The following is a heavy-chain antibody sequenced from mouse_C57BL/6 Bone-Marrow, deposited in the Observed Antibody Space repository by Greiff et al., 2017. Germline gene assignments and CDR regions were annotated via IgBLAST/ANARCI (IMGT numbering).Heavy chain of an antibody. Sequence: VQLKESGGGLVQPGESLKLSCESNEYEFPSHDMSWVRKTPEKRLELVAAINSDGGSTYYPDTMERRFIISRDNTKKTLYLQMSSLRSEDTALYYCARRAYGYDDVLDYWGQGTTLTVSS. V-gene: IGHV5-2*01. D-gene: IGHD2-2*01. CDR2: INSDGGST. J-gene: IGHJ2*01. CDR1: EYEFPSHD. CDR3: ARRAYGYDDVLDY.